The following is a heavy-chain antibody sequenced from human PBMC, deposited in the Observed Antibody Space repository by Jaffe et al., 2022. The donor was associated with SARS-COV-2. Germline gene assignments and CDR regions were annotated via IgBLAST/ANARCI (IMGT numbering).Heavy chain of an antibody. CDR2: IKSKTDGGTT. J-gene: IGHJ6*02. Sequence: EVQLVESGGGLVKPGGSLRLSCAASGFTFSNAWMSWVRQAPGKGLEWVGRIKSKTDGGTTDYAAPVKGRFTISRDDSKNTLYLQMNSLKTEDTAVYYCTTGDGSGTMIVVGSTWGMDVWGQGTTVTVSS. CDR3: TTGDGSGTMIVVGSTWGMDV. D-gene: IGHD3-22*01. CDR1: GFTFSNAW. V-gene: IGHV3-15*01.